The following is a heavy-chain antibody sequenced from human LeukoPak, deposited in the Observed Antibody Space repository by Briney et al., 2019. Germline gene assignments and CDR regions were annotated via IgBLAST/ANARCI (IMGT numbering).Heavy chain of an antibody. Sequence: SETLSLTCTVSGGSISSYYWSWIRRPPGKGLEWIGYIYYSGSTNYNPSLKSRVTISVDTSKNQFSLKLSSVTAADTAVYYCARGSRRYLYAFDIWGQGTMVTVSS. D-gene: IGHD1-14*01. CDR1: GGSISSYY. J-gene: IGHJ3*02. CDR3: ARGSRRYLYAFDI. CDR2: IYYSGST. V-gene: IGHV4-59*01.